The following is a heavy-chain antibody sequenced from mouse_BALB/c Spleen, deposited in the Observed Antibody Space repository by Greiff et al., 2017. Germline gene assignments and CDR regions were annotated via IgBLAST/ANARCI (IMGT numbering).Heavy chain of an antibody. CDR2: ISYDGSN. CDR1: GYSITSGYY. Sequence: VQLQQSGPGLVKPSQSLSLTCSVTGYSITSGYYWNWIRQFPGNKLEWMGYISYDGSNNYNPSLKNRISITRDTSKNQFFLKLNSVTTEDTATYYCARGGYYYGSSYWYFDVWGAGTTVTVSS. V-gene: IGHV3-6*02. J-gene: IGHJ1*01. D-gene: IGHD1-1*01. CDR3: ARGGYYYGSSYWYFDV.